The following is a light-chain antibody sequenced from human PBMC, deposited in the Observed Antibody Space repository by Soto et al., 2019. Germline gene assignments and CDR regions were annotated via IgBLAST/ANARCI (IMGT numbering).Light chain of an antibody. V-gene: IGKV3-15*01. CDR3: QHCNNWPRT. J-gene: IGKJ1*01. CDR1: QSVSSN. CDR2: GAS. Sequence: EIVMTQSPATLSVSPGERATLSCRASQSVSSNLAWYQHKPGQAPRLLIYGASTRATGIPARFSGSGYGTEFTLTISSLQCEDFAVYYCQHCNNWPRTFGQGTKVEIK.